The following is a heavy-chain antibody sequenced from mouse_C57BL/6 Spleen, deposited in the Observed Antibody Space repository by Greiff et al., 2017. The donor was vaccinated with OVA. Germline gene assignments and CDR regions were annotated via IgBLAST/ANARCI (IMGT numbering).Heavy chain of an antibody. D-gene: IGHD2-1*01. V-gene: IGHV14-4*01. CDR2: IDPENGDT. Sequence: VQLQQSGAELVRPGASVKLSCTASGFNIKDDYMHWVKQRPEQGLEWIGWIDPENGDTEYASKFQGKATITADTSSTTAYLQLSSLTSEDTAVYYGTYYGFDYWGQGTTLTVSS. J-gene: IGHJ2*01. CDR3: TYYGFDY. CDR1: GFNIKDDY.